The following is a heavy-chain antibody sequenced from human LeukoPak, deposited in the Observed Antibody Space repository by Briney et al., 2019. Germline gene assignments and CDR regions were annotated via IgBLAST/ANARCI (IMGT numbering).Heavy chain of an antibody. V-gene: IGHV3-30*18. D-gene: IGHD3-16*01. J-gene: IGHJ4*02. CDR1: GFTFSNYG. Sequence: GGSLRLSCAASGFTFSNYGMHWVRQAPGKGLEWVATITYDGSSEYYADSVKNRFTVSRDNSKNTLYLQMSSLKTEDTAVYYCAKRGDGGHKSLEYWGQGTLVIVSS. CDR2: ITYDGSSE. CDR3: AKRGDGGHKSLEY.